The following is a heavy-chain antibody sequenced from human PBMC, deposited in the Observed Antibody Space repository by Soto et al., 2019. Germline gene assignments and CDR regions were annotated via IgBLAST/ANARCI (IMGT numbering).Heavy chain of an antibody. CDR1: GYTFTSYA. CDR3: ARDHRYCSGGSCLQDDYYYGMDV. D-gene: IGHD2-15*01. V-gene: IGHV1-3*01. J-gene: IGHJ6*02. Sequence: ASVKFSCKASGYTFTSYAMHWVRQAPGQRLEWMGWIDAGNGNTKYSQKFQGRVTITRDTSASTAYMELSSLRSEDTAVYYCARDHRYCSGGSCLQDDYYYGMDVWGQGTTVTVSS. CDR2: IDAGNGNT.